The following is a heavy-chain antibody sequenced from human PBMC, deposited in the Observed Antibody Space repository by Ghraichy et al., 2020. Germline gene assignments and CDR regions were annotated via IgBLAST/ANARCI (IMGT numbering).Heavy chain of an antibody. D-gene: IGHD6-13*01. CDR2: ISAYNGNR. Sequence: ASAKVSCKASGYTFTSYGITWVRQAPGQGPEWMGWISAYNGNRNYAQKFQGRVTMTTDKSTSTAYMELKSLRSDDTAVYYCARARSGGSWYFQHWGQGTLVTVSS. CDR1: GYTFTSYG. CDR3: ARARSGGSWYFQH. V-gene: IGHV1-18*04. J-gene: IGHJ1*01.